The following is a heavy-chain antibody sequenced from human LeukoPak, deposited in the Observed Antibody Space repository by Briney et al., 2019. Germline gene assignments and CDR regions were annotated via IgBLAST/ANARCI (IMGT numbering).Heavy chain of an antibody. J-gene: IGHJ6*03. D-gene: IGHD2-15*01. CDR3: ARSVEGYCSGGSCYSYYYYMDV. CDR2: IYYSGST. V-gene: IGHV4-59*01. Sequence: SETLSLTCTVSGGSISSYYWSWIRQPPGKGLEWIGYIYYSGSTNYNPSLKSRVTISVDTSKNQFSLKLSSVTAADTAVYYCARSVEGYCSGGSCYSYYYYMDVWGKGTTVTASS. CDR1: GGSISSYY.